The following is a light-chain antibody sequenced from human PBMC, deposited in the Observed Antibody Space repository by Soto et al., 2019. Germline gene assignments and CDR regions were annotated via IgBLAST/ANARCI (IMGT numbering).Light chain of an antibody. V-gene: IGKV3-15*01. J-gene: IGKJ1*01. CDR3: QQYDNWPQT. Sequence: EIVMAQSPATLSVSPGERATLSCRASQSVSSSYLAWYQHKPGQAPRLLIYGASTRATGIPARFSGRGSGTEFTLTISSLQSVDFAVYYCQQYDNWPQTFGQGTKVDIK. CDR2: GAS. CDR1: QSVSSSY.